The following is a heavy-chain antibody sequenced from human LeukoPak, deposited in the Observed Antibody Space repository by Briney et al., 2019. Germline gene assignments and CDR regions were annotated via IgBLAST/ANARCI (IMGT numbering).Heavy chain of an antibody. CDR1: GYTFTSYD. CDR2: MNPNSGNT. Sequence: ASVKVSCKASGYTFTSYDINWVRQATGQGLEWMGWMNPNSGNTGYAQKFQGRVTITRNTSISTAYMELSSLRSEDTAVCYCARGAGYYYYYYYMDVWGKGTTVTVSS. J-gene: IGHJ6*03. V-gene: IGHV1-8*03. D-gene: IGHD1-14*01. CDR3: ARGAGYYYYYYYMDV.